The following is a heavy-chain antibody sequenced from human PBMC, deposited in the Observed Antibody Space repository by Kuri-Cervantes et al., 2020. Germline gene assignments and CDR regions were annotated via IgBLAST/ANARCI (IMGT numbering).Heavy chain of an antibody. CDR3: ARSIVSTIFGVVISGHAFDT. J-gene: IGHJ3*02. CDR1: GFTFSSYD. D-gene: IGHD3-3*01. CDR2: IGTAGDT. V-gene: IGHV3-13*01. Sequence: GESLKISCAASGFTFSSYDMHWVRQATGKGLEWVSAIGTAGDTYYPGSVKGRFTISRENAKNSLYLQMNNLRAGDTAVYYCARSIVSTIFGVVISGHAFDTWGQGTMVTVSS.